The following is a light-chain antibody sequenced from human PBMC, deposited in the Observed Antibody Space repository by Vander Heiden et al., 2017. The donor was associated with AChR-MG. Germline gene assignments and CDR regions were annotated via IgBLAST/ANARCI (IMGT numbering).Light chain of an antibody. CDR1: SSNRGAGYD. V-gene: IGLV1-40*01. CDR2: NNV. CDR3: QSYDSSLNVV. J-gene: IGLJ2*01. Sequence: HSLLTPPPSVSGAPGHTVTISCTGSSSNRGAGYDVDWFQQLPKTAPKLVIANNVDRPSGVADRFSGSKAGTSAALTITGRQAEDEADYYCQSYDSSLNVVFGGGTKVTVL.